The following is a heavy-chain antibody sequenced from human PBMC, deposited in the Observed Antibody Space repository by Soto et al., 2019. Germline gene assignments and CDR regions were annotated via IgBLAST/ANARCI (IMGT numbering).Heavy chain of an antibody. CDR3: AKDSAYDFWSGSDY. CDR2: ISGSGGST. V-gene: IGHV3-23*01. J-gene: IGHJ4*02. Sequence: GGSLRLSCAASGFTFSSYAMSWVRQAPGKGLEWVSAISGSGGSTYYADSVKGRFTISRDNSKNTLYLQMNSLRAEDTAVYYCAKDSAYDFWSGSDYWGQGTLVTVSS. D-gene: IGHD3-3*01. CDR1: GFTFSSYA.